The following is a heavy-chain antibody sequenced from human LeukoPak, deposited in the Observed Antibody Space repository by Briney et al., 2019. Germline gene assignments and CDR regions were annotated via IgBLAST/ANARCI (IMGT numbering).Heavy chain of an antibody. D-gene: IGHD6-13*01. CDR3: ARGTAAGYWYFDL. CDR2: VYYSGST. Sequence: SETLSLTRTLSSHSITITRYYWDWIRQPPGKGLEWIGSVYYSGSTYFNPSLNSRVTISVATSNNQFSLMMSSVTAADTAVYYCARGTAAGYWYFDLWGRGTLVTVPS. J-gene: IGHJ2*01. CDR1: SHSITITRYY. V-gene: IGHV4-39*02.